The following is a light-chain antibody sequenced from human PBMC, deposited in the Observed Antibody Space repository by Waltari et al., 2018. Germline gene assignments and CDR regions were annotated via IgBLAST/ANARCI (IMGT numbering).Light chain of an antibody. V-gene: IGKV1-5*01. Sequence: DIQMTQSPSTLSAFLGDRVTITCRASQSISKFLAWYQLKPGKAPKLLICGASRLDGGVPSRFSGSGSGEEFTLTSSSLQHDDVATYHCHQYHTYLWTFGQGTKVEIK. CDR2: GAS. CDR1: QSISKF. CDR3: HQYHTYLWT. J-gene: IGKJ1*01.